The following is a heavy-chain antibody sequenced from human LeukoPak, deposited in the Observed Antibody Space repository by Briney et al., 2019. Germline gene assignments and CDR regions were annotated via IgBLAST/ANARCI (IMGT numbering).Heavy chain of an antibody. CDR3: ARDTARITIFGVALDYYYMDV. Sequence: SETLSLTCSVSGGSISSGSYYWSWIRQPAGKGLEWIGRIYTSGSTNYNPSLKSRVTISVDTSKNQFSLKLSSVTAADTAVYYCARDTARITIFGVALDYYYMDVWGKGTTVTVSS. CDR1: GGSISSGSYY. J-gene: IGHJ6*03. D-gene: IGHD3-3*01. V-gene: IGHV4-61*02. CDR2: IYTSGST.